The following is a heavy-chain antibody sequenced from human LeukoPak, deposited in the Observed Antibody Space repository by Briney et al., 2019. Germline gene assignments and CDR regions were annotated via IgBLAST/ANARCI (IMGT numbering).Heavy chain of an antibody. CDR2: ISAYNGNT. Sequence: ASVKVSCKASGYTFTSYGISWVRQAPGQGLEWMGWISAYNGNTNYAQKLQGRVTMTTDTSTSTAYMELRSLRSDDTAVYYCAKGYSSSWYRSAWFDPWGQGTLVTVSS. D-gene: IGHD6-13*01. CDR1: GYTFTSYG. V-gene: IGHV1-18*01. CDR3: AKGYSSSWYRSAWFDP. J-gene: IGHJ5*02.